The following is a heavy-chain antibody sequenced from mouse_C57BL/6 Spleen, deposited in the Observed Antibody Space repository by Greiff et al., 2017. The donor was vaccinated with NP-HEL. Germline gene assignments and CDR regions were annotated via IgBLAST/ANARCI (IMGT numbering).Heavy chain of an antibody. V-gene: IGHV1-50*01. Sequence: VQLQQPGAELVKPGASVKLSCKASGYTFTSYWMQWVKQRPGQGLEWIGEIDPSDSYTNYNQKFKGKATLTVDTSSSTAYMQLSSLTSEDSAVYYCARRGDGMDYWGQGTSVTVSS. D-gene: IGHD2-3*01. CDR3: ARRGDGMDY. J-gene: IGHJ4*01. CDR1: GYTFTSYW. CDR2: IDPSDSYT.